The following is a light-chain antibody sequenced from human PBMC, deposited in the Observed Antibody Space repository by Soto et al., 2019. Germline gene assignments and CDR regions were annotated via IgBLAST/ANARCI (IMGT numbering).Light chain of an antibody. CDR2: DVS. Sequence: QSALTQPASLSGSPGQSITISCTGTSSDVGGYNSVSWYQQHPGTAPKVIIFDVSSRPSGVSSRFSGSKSGNTASLTISGLQAEDEADYYCCSYGSGSTLYVFGAGTKLTVL. CDR1: SSDVGGYNS. CDR3: CSYGSGSTLYV. J-gene: IGLJ1*01. V-gene: IGLV2-14*03.